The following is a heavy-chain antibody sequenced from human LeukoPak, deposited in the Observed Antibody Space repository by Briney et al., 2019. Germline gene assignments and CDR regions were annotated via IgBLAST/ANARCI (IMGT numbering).Heavy chain of an antibody. CDR1: GGSISSYY. J-gene: IGHJ4*02. CDR2: IYYSGST. CDR3: ARVGIYYDYVWGSYRFDLLSFDY. Sequence: SETLSLTCTVSGGSISSYYWSWIRQPPGKGLEWIGYIYYSGSTNYNPSLKSGVTISVDTSKNQFSLKLSSVTAADTAVYYCARVGIYYDYVWGSYRFDLLSFDYWGQGTLVTVSS. D-gene: IGHD3-16*02. V-gene: IGHV4-59*01.